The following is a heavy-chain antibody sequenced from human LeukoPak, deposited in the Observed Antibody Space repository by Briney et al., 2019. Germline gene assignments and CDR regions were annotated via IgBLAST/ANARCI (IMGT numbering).Heavy chain of an antibody. CDR1: GFTFSDYY. V-gene: IGHV3-11*01. D-gene: IGHD5-12*01. CDR3: ARHHIVATIRGSCVDY. J-gene: IGHJ4*02. Sequence: PGGSLRLSCAASGFTFSDYYMSWIRQAPGKGLEWVSYISSSGSTIYYADSAKGRFTISRDNAKNSLYLQMNSLRAEVTAVCYCARHHIVATIRGSCVDYWGQGTLVTVSS. CDR2: ISSSGSTI.